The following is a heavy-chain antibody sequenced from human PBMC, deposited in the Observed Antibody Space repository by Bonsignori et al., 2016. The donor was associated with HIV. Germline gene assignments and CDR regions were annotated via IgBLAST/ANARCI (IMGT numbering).Heavy chain of an antibody. J-gene: IGHJ4*02. V-gene: IGHV4-38-2*01. CDR2: IYHSGST. D-gene: IGHD6-13*01. Sequence: WIRQPPGKGLEWIGGIYHSGSTYYNPSLKSRVTISVDTSKNQFSLKLSSVTAADTAVYYCARQKYSSSWYVNYWGQGTLVTVSS. CDR3: ARQKYSSSWYVNY.